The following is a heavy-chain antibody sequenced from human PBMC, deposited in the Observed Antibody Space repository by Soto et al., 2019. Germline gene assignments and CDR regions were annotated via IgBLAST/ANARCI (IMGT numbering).Heavy chain of an antibody. D-gene: IGHD6-19*01. CDR3: ASAERELWPVRLAAFNI. Sequence: EVQLVESGGGLVQPGGSLRLSCAASGFTVSSNYMSWVRQAPGKGLEWVSIIYSGGNTYYADSVKGRFTISRRTAKNTLYLQMNILRAEDTAVYFCASAERELWPVRLAAFNIWGQGTMVTVSS. V-gene: IGHV3-53*04. J-gene: IGHJ3*02. CDR2: IYSGGNT. CDR1: GFTVSSNY.